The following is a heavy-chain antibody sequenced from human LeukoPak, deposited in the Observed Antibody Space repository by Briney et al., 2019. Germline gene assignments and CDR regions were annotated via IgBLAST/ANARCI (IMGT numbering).Heavy chain of an antibody. CDR2: ISGTGATT. V-gene: IGHV3-23*01. D-gene: IGHD5-24*01. CDR3: AKGLIEMVGRGHVGVYYYFGMDV. Sequence: GGSLRLSCAASGFTFSTYGMSWVRQAPGKGLEWVSAISGTGATTYYADSVKGGFTISRDNSDNTLYLQMNSLRAEDTAVYYCAKGLIEMVGRGHVGVYYYFGMDVWGKGTTVTVSS. J-gene: IGHJ6*04. CDR1: GFTFSTYG.